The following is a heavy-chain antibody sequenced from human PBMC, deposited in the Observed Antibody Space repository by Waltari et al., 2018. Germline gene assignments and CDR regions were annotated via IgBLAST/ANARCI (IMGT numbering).Heavy chain of an antibody. Sequence: QLQLQESGPGLVKPSETLSLTCTVSGGSISSSSYYWGWIRQPPGKGLEWIGSLYYSGGTYYNPSLKSRGTISVDTSKNQFSLKLSSVTAADTAVYYCARHVGYYYYMDVWGKGTTVTVSS. CDR3: ARHVGYYYYMDV. CDR1: GGSISSSSYY. V-gene: IGHV4-39*01. CDR2: LYYSGGT. J-gene: IGHJ6*03.